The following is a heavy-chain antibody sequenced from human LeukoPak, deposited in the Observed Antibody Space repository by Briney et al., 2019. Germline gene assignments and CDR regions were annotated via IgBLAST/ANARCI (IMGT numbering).Heavy chain of an antibody. CDR3: AGLGDLFP. CDR2: ISGSGGRT. V-gene: IGHV3-23*01. D-gene: IGHD3-16*01. J-gene: IGHJ3*01. Sequence: GGSLRLSCAASGFTFGSYAMSWVRQAPGKGPEWVSAISGSGGRTDYADSVKGRFTISRVNSMQTLYLHLNSLRAEDTAVYYCAGLGDLFPWGQGTKVTVSS. CDR1: GFTFGSYA.